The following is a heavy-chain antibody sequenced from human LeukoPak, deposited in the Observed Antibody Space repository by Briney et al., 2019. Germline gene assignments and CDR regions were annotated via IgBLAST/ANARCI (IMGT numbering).Heavy chain of an antibody. D-gene: IGHD3-10*01. CDR3: ARVTSALGSGSYYNVYYYYYMDV. Sequence: SQTLSLTCAISGDSVSSKSAAWNWIRQSPSRGLEWLGRTYYRSKWYNDYAVSVKGRITINPDTSKNQFSLQLNSVTPEDTAVYYCARVTSALGSGSYYNVYYYYYMDVWGKGTTVTISS. J-gene: IGHJ6*03. CDR1: GDSVSSKSAA. CDR2: TYYRSKWYN. V-gene: IGHV6-1*01.